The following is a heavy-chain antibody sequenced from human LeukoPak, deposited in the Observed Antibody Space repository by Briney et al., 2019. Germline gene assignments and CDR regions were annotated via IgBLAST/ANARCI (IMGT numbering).Heavy chain of an antibody. D-gene: IGHD3-10*01. CDR3: ARVGRGGGCYGSGWAFDI. J-gene: IGHJ3*02. CDR1: GGSISSYY. CDR2: IYYSGST. V-gene: IGHV4-59*12. Sequence: KSSETLSLTCTVSGGSISSYYWSWIRQPPGKGLEWIGYIYYSGSTNYNPSLKSRVTISVDTSKNQFSLKLSSVTAADTAVYYCARVGRGGGCYGSGWAFDIWGQGTMVTVSS.